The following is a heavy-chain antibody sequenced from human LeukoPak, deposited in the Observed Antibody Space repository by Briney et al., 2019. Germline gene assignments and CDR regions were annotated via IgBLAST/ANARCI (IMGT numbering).Heavy chain of an antibody. J-gene: IGHJ4*02. CDR1: GFTFSTYA. Sequence: GGSLRPSCAASGFTFSTYAMSWVRRAPGKGLEWVAAIWPDGSYKYYADSVKGRFTISRDNSKNTVYLQMNTLRDEDTAVYYCARAVGPFDYWGQGTLVTVSS. V-gene: IGHV3-33*08. CDR3: ARAVGPFDY. D-gene: IGHD3-16*01. CDR2: IWPDGSYK.